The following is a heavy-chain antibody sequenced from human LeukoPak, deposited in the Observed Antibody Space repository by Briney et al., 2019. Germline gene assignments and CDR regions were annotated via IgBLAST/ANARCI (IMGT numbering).Heavy chain of an antibody. CDR1: GYRFTTDY. CDR2: IYPDDSET. CDR3: ARQAYGSHFDAFDI. V-gene: IGHV5-51*01. D-gene: IGHD3-22*01. J-gene: IGHJ3*02. Sequence: GESLKISCKASGYRFTTDYIGWVRQMPGKGLEWMGIIYPDDSETNYSPSFQGQVSMSVDKSITTAYLQWSSLKASDTAIYYCARQAYGSHFDAFDIWGQVTMVTVSS.